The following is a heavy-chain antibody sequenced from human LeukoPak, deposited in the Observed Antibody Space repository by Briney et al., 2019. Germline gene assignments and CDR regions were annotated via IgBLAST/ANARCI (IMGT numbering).Heavy chain of an antibody. D-gene: IGHD1-26*01. V-gene: IGHV3-21*01. Sequence: PGGSLRLSCAASGFTFSSYSMNWVRQAPGKGLEWVSSISSSSSYIYYADSVKGRFTISRDNAKNSLYLQMNSLRAEDTAVYYCARVAMGGSYAPGDYWGQGTLVTVSS. J-gene: IGHJ4*02. CDR2: ISSSSSYI. CDR1: GFTFSSYS. CDR3: ARVAMGGSYAPGDY.